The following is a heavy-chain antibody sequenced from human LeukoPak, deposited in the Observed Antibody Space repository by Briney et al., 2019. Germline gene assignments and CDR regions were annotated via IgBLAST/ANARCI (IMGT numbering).Heavy chain of an antibody. CDR3: AREGRYSGSLLDAFDI. CDR2: IYTSGST. CDR1: GGSISSYY. J-gene: IGHJ3*02. D-gene: IGHD1-26*01. Sequence: SETLSLTCTVSGGSISSYYWNWIRQPAGKGLEWIGRIYTSGSTNYNPSLKSRLTMSVDTSKNQSFLKLSSVTAADTAVYYCAREGRYSGSLLDAFDIWGQGAMVIVSS. V-gene: IGHV4-4*07.